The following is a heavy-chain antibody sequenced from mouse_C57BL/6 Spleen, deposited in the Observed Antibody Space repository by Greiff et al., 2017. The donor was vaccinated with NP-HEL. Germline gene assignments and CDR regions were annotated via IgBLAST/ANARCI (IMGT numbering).Heavy chain of an antibody. V-gene: IGHV14-2*01. D-gene: IGHD2-5*01. CDR1: GFNIKDYY. J-gene: IGHJ2*01. Sequence: EVQLQQSGAELVKPGASVKLSCTASGFNIKDYYMHWVKQRTEQGLEWIGRIDPEDGETKYAPKFQVKATITADTSSNTAYLQLSSLTSEDTAVYSCARWDSNYPYFDYWGQGTTLTVSS. CDR2: IDPEDGET. CDR3: ARWDSNYPYFDY.